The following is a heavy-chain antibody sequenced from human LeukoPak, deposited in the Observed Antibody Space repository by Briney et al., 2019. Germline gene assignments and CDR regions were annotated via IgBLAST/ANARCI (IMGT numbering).Heavy chain of an antibody. D-gene: IGHD3-22*01. Sequence: PGRSLRLSCAASGFTFSSYGMHWVRQAPGKGLEWVAVIWSDGTNKYYAGSVQGRFAISRDLSKNTLYLQMNSLRAEDTAVYYCAKVTRRGQYDSRFYDYWAREPWSPSPQ. J-gene: IGHJ4*02. CDR3: AKVTRRGQYDSRFYDY. CDR1: GFTFSSYG. CDR2: IWSDGTNK. V-gene: IGHV3-33*06.